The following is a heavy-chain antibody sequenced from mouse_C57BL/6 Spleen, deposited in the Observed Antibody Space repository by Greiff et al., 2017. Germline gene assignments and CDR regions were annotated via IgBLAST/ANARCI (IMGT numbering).Heavy chain of an antibody. CDR2: IDPSDSYT. CDR1: GYTFTSYW. Sequence: QVQLQQPGAELVMPGASVKLSCKASGYTFTSYWMHWVKQRPGQGLEWIGEIDPSDSYTNYNQKFKGKSTLTVDKSSSTAYMQLSSLTSEDSAVYYCARSDYGSSYDDSMDYWGQGTSVTVSS. D-gene: IGHD1-1*01. J-gene: IGHJ4*01. CDR3: ARSDYGSSYDDSMDY. V-gene: IGHV1-69*01.